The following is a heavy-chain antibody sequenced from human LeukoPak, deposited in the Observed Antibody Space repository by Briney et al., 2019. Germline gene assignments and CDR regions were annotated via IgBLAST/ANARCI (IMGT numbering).Heavy chain of an antibody. D-gene: IGHD6-6*01. J-gene: IGHJ4*02. Sequence: GASVKVSCKASGYTFTSYGISWVRQAPGQGLEWMGWISAYNGNTNYAQKLQGRVTMTTDTSTSTAYMELRSPRSDDTAVYYCARASSIAARRDLFDYWGQGTLVTVSS. CDR1: GYTFTSYG. CDR3: ARASSIAARRDLFDY. V-gene: IGHV1-18*01. CDR2: ISAYNGNT.